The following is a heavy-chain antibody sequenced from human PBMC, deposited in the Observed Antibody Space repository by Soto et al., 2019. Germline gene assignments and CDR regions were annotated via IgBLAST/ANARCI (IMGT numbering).Heavy chain of an antibody. Sequence: SEALSLTCAVSGGSISSGGYSWSWVRQPPGKGLEWIGYIYHSGSTYYNPSLKSRVTISVDRSKNQFSLKLSSVTAADTAVYYCARESVHDAFDIWGQGTMVT. CDR1: GGSISSGGYS. V-gene: IGHV4-30-2*01. CDR3: ARESVHDAFDI. CDR2: IYHSGST. J-gene: IGHJ3*02.